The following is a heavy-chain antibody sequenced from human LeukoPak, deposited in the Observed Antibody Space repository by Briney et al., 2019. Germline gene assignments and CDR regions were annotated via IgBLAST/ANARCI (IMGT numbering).Heavy chain of an antibody. D-gene: IGHD1-26*01. CDR2: ISGSGGST. J-gene: IGHJ4*02. V-gene: IGHV3-23*01. CDR1: GFTFSSYA. CDR3: AKESDSLWDFDY. Sequence: PGGSLRLACAASGFTFSSYAMSWVRQAPGKGLEWVSAISGSGGSTYYADSVRGRFTISKDNSKNALYLQMNSLRAEDTAVYDCAKESDSLWDFDYWGQGTLVTVSS.